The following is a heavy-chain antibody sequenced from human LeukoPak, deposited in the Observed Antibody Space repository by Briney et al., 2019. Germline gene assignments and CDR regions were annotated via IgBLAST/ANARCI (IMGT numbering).Heavy chain of an antibody. CDR2: ISAYNGNT. CDR1: GYTFTSYG. Sequence: GASVKVSCKASGYTFTSYGISWVRQAPGQGLEWMGWISAYNGNTNYAQKLQGRVTMTTDTSTSTAYMELRSLSSDDTAVYYCARPTHFYYSNYVTPHLDYWGQGTLVTVSS. D-gene: IGHD4-11*01. V-gene: IGHV1-18*01. CDR3: ARPTHFYYSNYVTPHLDY. J-gene: IGHJ4*02.